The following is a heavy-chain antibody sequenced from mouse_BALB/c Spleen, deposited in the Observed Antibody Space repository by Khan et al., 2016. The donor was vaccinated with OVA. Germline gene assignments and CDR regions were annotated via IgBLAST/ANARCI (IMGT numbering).Heavy chain of an antibody. V-gene: IGHV1-18*01. J-gene: IGHJ3*01. CDR2: INPYNGVT. Sequence: VRLQQSGPELVKPGTSMKISCKASGYSFTDYTMNWVKQSHGKNLEWIGLINPYNGVTNYNQTFKVKATLTVDNSSSTVYMELLSRTAEDSAVYYRARGGYAGFAYWGQGTLVTVSA. CDR3: ARGGYAGFAY. D-gene: IGHD1-1*02. CDR1: GYSFTDYT.